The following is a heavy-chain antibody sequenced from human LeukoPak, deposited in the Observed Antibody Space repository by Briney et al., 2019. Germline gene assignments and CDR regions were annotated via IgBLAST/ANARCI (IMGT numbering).Heavy chain of an antibody. CDR2: IYSGGNT. CDR3: ARGIGSQLRSGWFDP. Sequence: GGSLRLSCEASGFTFSSYGMHWVRQAPGKGLEWVSVIYSGGNTYYADSVEGRFTMSRDNSKNTLYLQMNSLRAEDTAVYYCARGIGSQLRSGWFDPWGQGTLVTVSS. D-gene: IGHD3-3*01. J-gene: IGHJ5*02. CDR1: GFTFSSYG. V-gene: IGHV3-66*01.